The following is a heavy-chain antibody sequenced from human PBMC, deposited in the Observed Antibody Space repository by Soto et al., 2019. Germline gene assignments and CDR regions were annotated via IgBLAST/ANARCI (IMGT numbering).Heavy chain of an antibody. J-gene: IGHJ4*02. CDR2: IYYSGST. V-gene: IGHV4-59*08. Sequence: PSETLSLTCTVSGGSISSYYWSWIRQPPGKGLEWIGYIYYSGSTNYNPPLKSRVTISVDTSKNQFSLKLNSMTAADTAVYYCARHNYGSGSTYFDXWGQGTLVTVSS. CDR1: GGSISSYY. CDR3: ARHNYGSGSTYFDX. D-gene: IGHD3-10*01.